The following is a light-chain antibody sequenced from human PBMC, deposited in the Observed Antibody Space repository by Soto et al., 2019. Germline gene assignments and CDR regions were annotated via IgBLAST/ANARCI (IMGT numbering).Light chain of an antibody. J-gene: IGKJ1*01. CDR2: DAS. Sequence: EIVLTQSPATLSLSPGERATLSCRASQSIGLAIAWYQHKPGQAPRLLIFDASQRATGIPARFRGSGSGTDFTLSISRLEPEDFAVYYCQQYGSWWTFGQGTKVDIK. CDR3: QQYGSWWT. V-gene: IGKV3-11*01. CDR1: QSIGLA.